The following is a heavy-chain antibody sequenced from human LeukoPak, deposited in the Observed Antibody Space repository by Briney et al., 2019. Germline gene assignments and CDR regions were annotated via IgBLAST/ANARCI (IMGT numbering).Heavy chain of an antibody. CDR2: IKYDGDEE. CDR3: KSGGAAPGSFDN. Sequence: PGGSLRLSCVASGFIFSDYWMSWMRQAPGKGLEWVANIKYDGDEEYYVDSVKGRFTISRDNAKNSLYLQLNSLIVENTGVYYCKSGGAAPGSFDNWGQGTLVTVSP. CDR1: GFIFSDYW. J-gene: IGHJ4*02. D-gene: IGHD6-13*01. V-gene: IGHV3-7*01.